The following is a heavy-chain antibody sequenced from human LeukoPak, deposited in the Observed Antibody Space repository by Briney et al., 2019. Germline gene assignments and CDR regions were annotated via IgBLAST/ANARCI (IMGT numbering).Heavy chain of an antibody. D-gene: IGHD6-13*01. J-gene: IGHJ4*02. V-gene: IGHV6-1*01. CDR3: AHEEAPAGTSVYFFDY. CDR2: TYYRSKWYN. Sequence: SQTLSLTCAISGDSVSSNSAAWNWIRQSPSRGLEWLGRTYYRSKWYNDYAVSVKSRITIKPDTSKNQFSLQLNSVTPEDTAVYYCAHEEAPAGTSVYFFDYWGQGTLVTVSS. CDR1: GDSVSSNSAA.